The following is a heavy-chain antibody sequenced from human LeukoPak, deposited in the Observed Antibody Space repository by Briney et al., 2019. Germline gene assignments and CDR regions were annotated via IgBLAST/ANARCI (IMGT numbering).Heavy chain of an antibody. V-gene: IGHV5-51*01. J-gene: IGHJ4*02. D-gene: IGHD3-22*01. CDR2: IYPGYSDT. CDR3: ARLAGYYDSSGVDLYYFDY. CDR1: GYSFTSYW. Sequence: GESLKISCKGSGYSFTSYWIGWVRPMPGKGLEWMGIIYPGYSDTRYSPPFQGQVTISADKSISTAYLQWSSLKASDTAMYYCARLAGYYDSSGVDLYYFDYWGQGTLVTVSP.